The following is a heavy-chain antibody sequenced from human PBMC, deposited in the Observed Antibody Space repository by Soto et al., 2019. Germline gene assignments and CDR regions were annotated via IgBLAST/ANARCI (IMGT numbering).Heavy chain of an antibody. CDR3: ASGRWLQLPAL. D-gene: IGHD5-12*01. CDR2: IYYSGST. CDR1: GGSISSYY. V-gene: IGHV4-59*08. Sequence: PSQTLSLTCTVSGGSISSYYWSWIRQPPGKGLEWIGYIYYSGSTNYNPSLKSRFTISVDTPKNQFSLKLSSVTAADTAVYYCASGRWLQLPALWGQGTMVTVSS. J-gene: IGHJ3*01.